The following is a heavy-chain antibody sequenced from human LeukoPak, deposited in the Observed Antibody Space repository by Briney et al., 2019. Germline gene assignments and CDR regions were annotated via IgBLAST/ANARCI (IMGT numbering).Heavy chain of an antibody. D-gene: IGHD3-10*01. J-gene: IGHJ4*02. CDR2: IYTSGST. Sequence: SETLSLTCTVSGGSISSYYWSWIRQPAGKGLEWIGRIYTSGSTNYNPSLKSRVTMSVDTSKNQFSLELSSVTAADTAVYYCARGYYGSGSYQYYFDYWGQGTLVTVSS. CDR1: GGSISSYY. V-gene: IGHV4-4*07. CDR3: ARGYYGSGSYQYYFDY.